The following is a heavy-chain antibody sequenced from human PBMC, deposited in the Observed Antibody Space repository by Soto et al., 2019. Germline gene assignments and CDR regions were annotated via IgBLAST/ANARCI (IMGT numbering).Heavy chain of an antibody. Sequence: QVQLVESGGGVVQPGRSLRLSCAASGFTFSSYGMHWVRQAPGKGLEWVAVIWYDGSNKYYADSVKGRFTISRDNSKNTLYLQMNSLRAEDTAVYYCASLSDGDAFDIWGQGTMVTVSS. J-gene: IGHJ3*02. CDR1: GFTFSSYG. V-gene: IGHV3-33*01. CDR3: ASLSDGDAFDI. D-gene: IGHD2-21*02. CDR2: IWYDGSNK.